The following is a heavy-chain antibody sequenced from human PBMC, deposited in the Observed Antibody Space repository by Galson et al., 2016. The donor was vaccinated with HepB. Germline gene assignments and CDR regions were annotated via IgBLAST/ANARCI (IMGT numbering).Heavy chain of an antibody. D-gene: IGHD3-10*01. CDR1: GDSISSGNYY. CDR3: ARHVLHYYYFDY. J-gene: IGHJ4*02. CDR2: IHHSGST. V-gene: IGHV4-39*01. Sequence: ETLSLTYTVSGDSISSGNYYWGWIRQPPGKGLEWIGSIHHSGSTYSNPSLQSRVTISVDMSKNQFSLKLTSVTAADTAFYYCARHVLHYYYFDYWGQGTLVTVSS.